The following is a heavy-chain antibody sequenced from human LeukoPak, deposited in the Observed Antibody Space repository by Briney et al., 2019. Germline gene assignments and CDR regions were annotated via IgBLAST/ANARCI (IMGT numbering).Heavy chain of an antibody. V-gene: IGHV4-39*01. CDR2: IYYSGST. Sequence: SETLSLTCTVSGGSISSSTYYWGWIRQPPGTGLEWIGSIYYSGSTYYNPSLKSRVTISVDTSKNQFSLKLSSVTAADTAVYYCARAAGYCSSTNCYRNTFDIWGQGTMVTVSS. D-gene: IGHD2-2*01. CDR1: GGSISSSTYY. CDR3: ARAAGYCSSTNCYRNTFDI. J-gene: IGHJ3*02.